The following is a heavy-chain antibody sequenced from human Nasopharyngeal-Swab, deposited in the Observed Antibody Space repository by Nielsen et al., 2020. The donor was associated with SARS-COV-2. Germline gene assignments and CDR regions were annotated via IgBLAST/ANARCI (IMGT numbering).Heavy chain of an antibody. CDR3: TTSQSLDYIGPPFDY. CDR1: GFTSRNAW. CDR2: IKSKTDGGTT. Sequence: GGSLRPSCAASGFTSRNAWMSWVRQAPGKGLEWVGRIKSKTDGGTTDYAAPVKGRFTISRDDSKNTLYLQMNSLKTEDTAVYYGTTSQSLDYIGPPFDYWGQGTLVTVSS. D-gene: IGHD4-11*01. J-gene: IGHJ4*02. V-gene: IGHV3-15*01.